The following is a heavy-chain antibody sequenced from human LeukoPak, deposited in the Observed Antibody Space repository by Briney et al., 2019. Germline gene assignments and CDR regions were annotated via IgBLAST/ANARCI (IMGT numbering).Heavy chain of an antibody. V-gene: IGHV3-48*03. D-gene: IGHD1-26*01. J-gene: IGHJ4*02. CDR1: GFTFSSYE. CDR2: ISSSGSTI. CDR3: ARVRGSYSVDY. Sequence: PGGSLRLSCAASGFTFSSYEMNWVRQAPGKGLEWVSYISSSGSTIYYADSVKGRLTISRDNAKNSLYLQMNSLRAEDTAVYYCARVRGSYSVDYWGQGTLVTVSS.